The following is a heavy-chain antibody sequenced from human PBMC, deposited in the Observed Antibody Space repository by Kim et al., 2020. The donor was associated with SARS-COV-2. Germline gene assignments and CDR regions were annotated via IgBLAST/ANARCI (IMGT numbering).Heavy chain of an antibody. CDR1: GFTFSSYG. CDR2: IWYDGSNK. V-gene: IGHV3-33*01. D-gene: IGHD6-19*01. J-gene: IGHJ4*02. CDR3: ARIHSSGWYGLYY. Sequence: GGSLRLSCAASGFTFSSYGMHWVRQAPGKGLEWVAVIWYDGSNKYYADSVKGRFTISRDNSKNTLYLQMNSLRAEDTAVYYCARIHSSGWYGLYYWGQGTLVTVSS.